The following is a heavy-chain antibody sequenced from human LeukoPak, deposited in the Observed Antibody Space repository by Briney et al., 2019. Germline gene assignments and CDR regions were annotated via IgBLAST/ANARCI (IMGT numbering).Heavy chain of an antibody. J-gene: IGHJ6*02. V-gene: IGHV3-21*01. Sequence: GGSLRLSCAASGFTFSSYSMNWVRQAPGKGLEWVSSISSSSSYIYYADSVKGRFTISRDNAKNSLYLQMNSLRDEDTAVYYCASSGTKYYYYGMDVWGQGTTVTVSS. D-gene: IGHD1-1*01. CDR3: ASSGTKYYYYGMDV. CDR1: GFTFSSYS. CDR2: ISSSSSYI.